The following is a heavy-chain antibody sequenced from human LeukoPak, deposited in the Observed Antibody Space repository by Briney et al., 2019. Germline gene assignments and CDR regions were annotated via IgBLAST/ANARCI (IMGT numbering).Heavy chain of an antibody. J-gene: IGHJ4*02. D-gene: IGHD3-3*01. V-gene: IGHV4-4*02. Sequence: SETLSLTCAVSGGSISSSNWWSWVRQPPGKGLEWIGEIYHSGSTNYNPSLKSRVTISVDKSKNQFSLKLSSVTAADTAVYYCARDERFLEWLFDYWGQGTLVTVSS. CDR2: IYHSGST. CDR3: ARDERFLEWLFDY. CDR1: GGSISSSNW.